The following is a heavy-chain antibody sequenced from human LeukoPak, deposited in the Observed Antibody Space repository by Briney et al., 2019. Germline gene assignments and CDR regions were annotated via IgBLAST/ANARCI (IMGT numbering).Heavy chain of an antibody. CDR2: IYYSGST. CDR1: GGSISSYY. CDR3: ARVTSRPGAYGDHFDY. Sequence: SETLSLTCTVSGGSISSYYWSWIRQPPGKGLEWIGYIYYSGSTNYSPSLKSRVTISVDTSKNQFSLKLSSVTAADTAVYYCARVTSRPGAYGDHFDYWGQGTLVTVSS. V-gene: IGHV4-59*01. J-gene: IGHJ4*02. D-gene: IGHD4-17*01.